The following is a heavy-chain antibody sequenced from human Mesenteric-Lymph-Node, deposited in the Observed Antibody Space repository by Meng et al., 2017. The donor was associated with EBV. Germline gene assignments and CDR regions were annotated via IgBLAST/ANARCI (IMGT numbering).Heavy chain of an antibody. D-gene: IGHD3-22*01. Sequence: QVPLVQSGTAWNKSCDSVNVSFKASTYRFRSYVISWVPQAPGQGLEWMGWISAYNGNINHAQKFQGRVTMTTDTSTSTAYMELRSLRSDDTAVYYCATDTGRVINNLFDPWCQGTLVTVSS. CDR1: TYRFRSYV. V-gene: IGHV1-18*01. CDR3: ATDTGRVINNLFDP. CDR2: ISAYNGNI. J-gene: IGHJ5*02.